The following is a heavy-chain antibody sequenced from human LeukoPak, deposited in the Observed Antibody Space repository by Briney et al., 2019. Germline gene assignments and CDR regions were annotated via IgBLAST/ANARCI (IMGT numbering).Heavy chain of an antibody. V-gene: IGHV4-59*01. CDR1: GGSISSYY. D-gene: IGHD3-22*01. J-gene: IGHJ4*02. CDR2: IYYSGST. CDR3: ARASPKINYYYESSGQGYYFDY. Sequence: SETLSLTCTVSGGSISSYYWSWIRQPPGKGLEWIGYIYYSGSTNYNPSLKSRVTISVDTSKNQFSLKLSSVTAADTAVYYCARASPKINYYYESSGQGYYFDYWGQGTLVTVSS.